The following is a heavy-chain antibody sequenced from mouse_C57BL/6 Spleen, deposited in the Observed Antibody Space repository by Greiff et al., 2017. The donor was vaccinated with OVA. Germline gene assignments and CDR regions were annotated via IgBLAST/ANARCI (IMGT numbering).Heavy chain of an antibody. V-gene: IGHV1-47*01. Sequence: QVQLQQSGAELVKPGASVKMSCKASGYTFTTYPIEWMKQNHGKSLEWIGNFHPYNDDTKYNEKFKGKATLTVEKSSSTVYLELSRLTSDDSAVYYCARGDSHYYGSSYDAMDYWGQGTSVTVSS. J-gene: IGHJ4*01. D-gene: IGHD1-1*01. CDR3: ARGDSHYYGSSYDAMDY. CDR2: FHPYNDDT. CDR1: GYTFTTYP.